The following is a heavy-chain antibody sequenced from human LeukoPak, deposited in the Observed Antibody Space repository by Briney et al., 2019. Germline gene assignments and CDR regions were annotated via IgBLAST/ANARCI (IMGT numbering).Heavy chain of an antibody. J-gene: IGHJ4*02. CDR3: ARHVIPRWGSNYFDY. V-gene: IGHV5-51*01. D-gene: IGHD7-27*01. CDR1: GYSFTSYW. Sequence: GESLKISCKGSGYSFTSYWIAWVRQMPGKGLEWMGIICPGDSDTKYSPSFQGQVTISADNSISTAYLQWRSLKASDTAVYYCARHVIPRWGSNYFDYWGQGTLVTVSS. CDR2: ICPGDSDT.